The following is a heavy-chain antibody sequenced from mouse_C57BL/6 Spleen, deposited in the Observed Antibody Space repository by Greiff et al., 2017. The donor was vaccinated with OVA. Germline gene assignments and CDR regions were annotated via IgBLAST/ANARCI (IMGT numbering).Heavy chain of an antibody. CDR1: GYSFTSYY. CDR3: ARSLYYAMDY. Sequence: QVQLQQSGPELVKPGASVKISCKASGYSFTSYYIHWVKQRPGQGLEWIGWIYPGGGNTKYNEKFKGKATLTADTSSSTAYLQLSSLTSEDSAVYCCARSLYYAMDYWGQGTSVTVSS. CDR2: IYPGGGNT. V-gene: IGHV1-66*01. J-gene: IGHJ4*01. D-gene: IGHD6-1*01.